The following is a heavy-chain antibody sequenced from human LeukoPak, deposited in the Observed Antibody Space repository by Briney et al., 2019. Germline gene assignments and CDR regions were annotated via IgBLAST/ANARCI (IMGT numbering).Heavy chain of an antibody. J-gene: IGHJ5*02. CDR1: GGSISSYY. CDR2: IYYSGST. D-gene: IGHD6-13*01. Sequence: PSETLSLTCTVSGGSISSYYWSWIRQPPGKGLEWIGYIYYSGSTNYKSSLKSRVTISVDTSKNQFSLKLSSVTAADTAVYYCARAVTSSSSWYKWVNWFDPWGQGTLVTVSS. CDR3: ARAVTSSSSWYKWVNWFDP. V-gene: IGHV4-59*01.